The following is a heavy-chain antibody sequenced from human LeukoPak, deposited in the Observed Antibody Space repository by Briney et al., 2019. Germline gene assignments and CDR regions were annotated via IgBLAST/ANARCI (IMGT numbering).Heavy chain of an antibody. CDR1: GGSISSSSYY. CDR2: IYYSGST. J-gene: IGHJ4*02. V-gene: IGHV4-39*01. D-gene: IGHD3-22*01. CDR3: ARLYYDSSGYYQICYFDY. Sequence: SEALSLTCTVSGGSISSSSYYWGWIRQPPGKGLEWLGSIYYSGSTSYNPSLKSRVTISVDTSKNQFSLNLSPVTAADTAVYYCARLYYDSSGYYQICYFDYWGQGTLVTVSS.